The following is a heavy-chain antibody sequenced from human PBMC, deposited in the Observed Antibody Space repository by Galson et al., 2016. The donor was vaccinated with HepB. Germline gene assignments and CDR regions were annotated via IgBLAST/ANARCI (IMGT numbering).Heavy chain of an antibody. D-gene: IGHD1-7*01. V-gene: IGHV3-30*18. CDR2: ISSDGSNR. CDR1: GFTFMTHG. Sequence: SLRLSCAASGFTFMTHGMHWVRQPPGKGLEWVAIISSDGSNRHYGDSVKGRFTISRDNSKNILYLQMDSLRPEDTALYFCAKEDRNYYYDYWGRGTLVTVSS. CDR3: AKEDRNYYYDY. J-gene: IGHJ4*02.